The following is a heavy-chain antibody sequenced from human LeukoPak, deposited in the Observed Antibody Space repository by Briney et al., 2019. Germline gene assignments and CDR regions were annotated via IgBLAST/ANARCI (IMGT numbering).Heavy chain of an antibody. D-gene: IGHD6-13*01. V-gene: IGHV3-7*01. CDR2: IKQDGSEK. CDR3: ARFIAAPYYFDY. CDR1: GFNFNTYW. J-gene: IGHJ4*02. Sequence: GGSLRLSCAASGFNFNTYWMSWVRQAPGKGLEWVANIKQDGSEKFYVDSMKGRFTISRDNSKNSLYLQMNSLRAEDTAVYYCARFIAAPYYFDYWGRGTLVTVSS.